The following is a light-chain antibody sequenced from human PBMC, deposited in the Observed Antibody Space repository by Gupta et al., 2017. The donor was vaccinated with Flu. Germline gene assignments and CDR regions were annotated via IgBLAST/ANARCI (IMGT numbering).Light chain of an antibody. J-gene: IGLJ2*01. CDR1: SSDVGGYDD. CDR3: SAYITTTLDVA. V-gene: IGLV2-14*03. Sequence: QSXLTQPXSVSGSXGQSITISCTGISSDVGGYDDVSWYQQHPGKAPKLMIYDVTNRPSGVSNRFSGSKSGNTASLTISGLQAEDEADYYCSAYITTTLDVAFGGGTKLTVL. CDR2: DVT.